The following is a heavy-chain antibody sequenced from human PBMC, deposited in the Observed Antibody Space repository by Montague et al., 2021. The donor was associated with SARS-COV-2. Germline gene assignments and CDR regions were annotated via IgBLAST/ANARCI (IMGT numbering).Heavy chain of an antibody. V-gene: IGHV4-34*01. CDR2: VDQSGNT. Sequence: SETLSLTCAVYGGSFRNYYWSWIRQSPGKGLEWIGEVDQSGNTNYNPSLKRRVTISADISKNQFSVKLASATAADTGISYCARGKRAFLIVVLGASTRYYFDAWGQGTPVTVSS. CDR1: GGSFRNYY. CDR3: ARGKRAFLIVVLGASTRYYFDA. J-gene: IGHJ4*03. D-gene: IGHD2-15*01.